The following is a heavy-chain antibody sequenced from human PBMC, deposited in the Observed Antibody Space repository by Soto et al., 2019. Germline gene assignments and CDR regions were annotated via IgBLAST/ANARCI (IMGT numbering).Heavy chain of an antibody. Sequence: QVQLVQSGAEMMKSGSSVKVSCKVSGGSFNTYGIGWGRQAPGQGLEWMGEIIPLLGTPNYAQRFQGRVTITADESTTTAYRDLVSRSCEDWALYYWARLPVPMTYGGGFFAPGGQGPLVTV. CDR1: GGSFNTYG. D-gene: IGHD3-16*01. CDR3: ARLPVPMTYGGGFFAP. J-gene: IGHJ5*02. CDR2: IIPLLGTP. V-gene: IGHV1-69*01.